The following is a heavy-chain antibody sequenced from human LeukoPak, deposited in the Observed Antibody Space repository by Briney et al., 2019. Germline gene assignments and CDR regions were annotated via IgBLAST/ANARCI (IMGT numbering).Heavy chain of an antibody. Sequence: SETLSLTCTVSGGSISTYYWNWIRQPPGKGLEWIGYIYHSGSTNYNPSLQSRVTISVDTSKNQFSPNLNSVTAADTAVYYCSRGGAARLHFQNWGQGTLVTVSS. CDR2: IYHSGST. CDR3: SRGGAARLHFQN. V-gene: IGHV4-59*01. J-gene: IGHJ1*01. D-gene: IGHD6-6*01. CDR1: GGSISTYY.